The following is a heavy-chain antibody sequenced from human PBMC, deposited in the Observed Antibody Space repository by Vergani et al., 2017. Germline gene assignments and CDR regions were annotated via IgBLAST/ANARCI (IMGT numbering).Heavy chain of an antibody. CDR3: ARRESMVRGVIITSPDHVHVDFDY. D-gene: IGHD3-10*01. CDR1: GGSISSGSYY. Sequence: QVQLQESGPGLVKPSQTLSLTCTVSGGSISSGSYYWSWIRQPPGKGLEWIGEINHSGSTNYNPSLKSQVTISVNTSKNQFSLKLSSVTAADTAVYYCARRESMVRGVIITSPDHVHVDFDYWGQGTLVTVSS. V-gene: IGHV4-39*07. CDR2: INHSGST. J-gene: IGHJ4*02.